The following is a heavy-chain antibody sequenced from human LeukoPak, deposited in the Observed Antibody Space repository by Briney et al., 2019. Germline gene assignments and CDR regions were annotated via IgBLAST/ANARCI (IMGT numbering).Heavy chain of an antibody. CDR1: GASISSGGFY. D-gene: IGHD3-22*01. CDR2: IYYTGTT. Sequence: SETLSLTCAVSGASISSGGFYWGWIRQHPGKGLEWIGSIYYTGTTYYNPSLKSRFTISVDTSENHFSLTLTSVTAADTAVYYCARARDFYDTSGYSLNYFDYWGQGTLVTVSS. V-gene: IGHV4-31*11. J-gene: IGHJ4*02. CDR3: ARARDFYDTSGYSLNYFDY.